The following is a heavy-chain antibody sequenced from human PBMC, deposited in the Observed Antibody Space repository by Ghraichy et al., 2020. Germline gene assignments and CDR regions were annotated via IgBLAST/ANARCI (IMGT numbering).Heavy chain of an antibody. J-gene: IGHJ3*02. CDR3: ARIQYRGSGHAFDI. CDR2: IYPSGST. Sequence: SETLSLTCNVSGGSITSGGYYWNWIRQPAGKGLEWIGRIYPSGSTNYNPSLTSRVTISLDLSKNQVSLNLNFVTAADTAVYYCARIQYRGSGHAFDIWGQGTMVTVSS. V-gene: IGHV4-61*02. CDR1: GGSITSGGYY. D-gene: IGHD5-12*01.